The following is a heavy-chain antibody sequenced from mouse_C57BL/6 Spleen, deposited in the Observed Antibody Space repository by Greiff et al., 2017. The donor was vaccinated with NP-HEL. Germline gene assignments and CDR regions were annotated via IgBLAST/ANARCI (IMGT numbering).Heavy chain of an antibody. V-gene: IGHV14-4*01. Sequence: EVNVVESGAELVRPGASVKLSCTASGFNIKDDYMHWVKQRPEQGLEWIGWIDPENGDTEYASKFQGKATITADTSSNTAYLQLSSLTSEDTAVYYCTTGPNWGQGTLVTVSA. CDR2: IDPENGDT. CDR3: TTGPN. CDR1: GFNIKDDY. J-gene: IGHJ3*01.